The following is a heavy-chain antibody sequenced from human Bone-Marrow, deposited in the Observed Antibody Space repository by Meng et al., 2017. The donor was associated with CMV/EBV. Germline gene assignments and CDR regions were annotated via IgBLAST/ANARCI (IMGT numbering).Heavy chain of an antibody. V-gene: IGHV3-43D*03. CDR1: GINFDDYA. J-gene: IGHJ1*01. CDR3: ANDKGYYDSSGYYSEYFQH. CDR2: ITFDGGRI. Sequence: GGSLRLSCAASGINFDDYAMHWVRQAPGKGLEWVSLITFDGGRIYYADSVKGRFTISRDNSKNSLYLQMDSLRAEDTALYYCANDKGYYDSSGYYSEYFQHWGQGTLVTVSS. D-gene: IGHD3-22*01.